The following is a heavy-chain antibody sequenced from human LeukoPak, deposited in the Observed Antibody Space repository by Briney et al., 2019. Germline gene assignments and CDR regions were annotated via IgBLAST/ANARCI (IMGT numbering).Heavy chain of an antibody. CDR3: ARNRARFDY. D-gene: IGHD2/OR15-2a*01. CDR1: GFTFSSSW. J-gene: IGHJ4*02. CDR2: IQQDGSDK. Sequence: GGSLRLSCAASGFTFSSSWMSWVRQAPGKGREWVATIQQDGSDKYFVDSVKGRSTISRDNAKNSLYLQMNSLRAEDTAVYYCARNRARFDYWGQGTLVTVSS. V-gene: IGHV3-7*04.